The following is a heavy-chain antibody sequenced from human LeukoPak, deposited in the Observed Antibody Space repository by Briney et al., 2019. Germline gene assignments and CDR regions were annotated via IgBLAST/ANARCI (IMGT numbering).Heavy chain of an antibody. J-gene: IGHJ4*02. D-gene: IGHD6-19*01. Sequence: SVKVSCKTSGGTFSSYAISWVRQAPGQGLEWMGRIIPIFGTANYAQKFQGRVTITTDESTSTAYMELSSLRSEDTAVYYCARLYSSGWYYFDYWGQGTLVTVSS. CDR2: IIPIFGTA. V-gene: IGHV1-69*05. CDR3: ARLYSSGWYYFDY. CDR1: GGTFSSYA.